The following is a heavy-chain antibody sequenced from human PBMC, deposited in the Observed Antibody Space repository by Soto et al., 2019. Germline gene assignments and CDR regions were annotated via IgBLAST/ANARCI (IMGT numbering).Heavy chain of an antibody. CDR3: ARAVVVPAARHLHWFDP. CDR2: IYYSGST. CDR1: GGSISSGGYY. J-gene: IGHJ5*02. Sequence: QVQLQESGPGLVKPSQTLSLTCTVSGGSISSGGYYWSWIRQHPGKGLEWIGYIYYSGSTYYNPSLKSRVTISVDTSKNQFSLKLSSVTAADTAVYYCARAVVVPAARHLHWFDPWGQGTLVTVSS. V-gene: IGHV4-31*03. D-gene: IGHD2-2*01.